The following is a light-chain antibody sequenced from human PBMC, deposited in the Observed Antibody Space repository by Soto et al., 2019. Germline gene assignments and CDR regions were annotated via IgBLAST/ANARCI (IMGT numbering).Light chain of an antibody. J-gene: IGKJ1*01. CDR3: QQYANPPLT. Sequence: EIVLTHSPGTLSLSPGERATLSCRASQIVNNNLIACYQQKPGQAPRLVIYAASCRTTVVPDRISGSGAGTYFTLTISRQQHDDFADYYCQQYANPPLTFGQGTKVEIK. CDR2: AAS. CDR1: QIVNNNL. V-gene: IGKV3-20*01.